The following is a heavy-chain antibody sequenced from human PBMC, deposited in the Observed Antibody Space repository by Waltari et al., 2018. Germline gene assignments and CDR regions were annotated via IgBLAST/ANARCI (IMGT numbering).Heavy chain of an antibody. J-gene: IGHJ3*02. CDR3: ARVFHLEGAFDI. Sequence: EVQLVESGGGLVQPGGSLRLSCAASGFTFSSYSMNWVRQAPGKGLEWVSYIRSSSSTIYYADSVKGRFTISRDNAKNSLYLQMNSLRAEDTAVYYCARVFHLEGAFDIWGQGTMVTVSS. V-gene: IGHV3-48*04. D-gene: IGHD3-3*01. CDR1: GFTFSSYS. CDR2: IRSSSSTI.